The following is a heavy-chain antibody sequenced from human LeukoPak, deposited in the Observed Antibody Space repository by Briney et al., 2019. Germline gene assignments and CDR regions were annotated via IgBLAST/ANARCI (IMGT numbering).Heavy chain of an antibody. Sequence: ASVKVSCKASGYTFTCYYMHWVRQAPGQGLEWMGWINPNSGGTNYAQKFQGRVTMTRDTSISTAYMELSRLRSDDTAVYYCAREAYSSSWYYYYYGMDVWGQGTTVTVSS. D-gene: IGHD6-13*01. J-gene: IGHJ6*02. V-gene: IGHV1-2*02. CDR2: INPNSGGT. CDR1: GYTFTCYY. CDR3: AREAYSSSWYYYYYGMDV.